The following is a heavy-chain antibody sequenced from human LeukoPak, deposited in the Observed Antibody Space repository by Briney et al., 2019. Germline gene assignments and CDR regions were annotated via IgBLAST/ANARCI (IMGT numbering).Heavy chain of an antibody. J-gene: IGHJ3*02. Sequence: SQTLSLTCTVSGGSISSDSHYWNWIRQPAGKGLEWIGRIYTSGSTNYNPSLNPSPKSRATLSIDTSKNQFSLRLSAVTAADTAVYYCARDGLSDAFDIWGQGTMVTVSS. CDR1: GGSISSDSHY. V-gene: IGHV4-61*02. CDR2: IYTSGST. CDR3: ARDGLSDAFDI. D-gene: IGHD5-12*01.